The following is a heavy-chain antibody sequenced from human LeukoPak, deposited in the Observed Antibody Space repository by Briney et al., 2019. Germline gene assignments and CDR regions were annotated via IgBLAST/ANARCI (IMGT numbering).Heavy chain of an antibody. Sequence: ASVKVSCKVSGYTLTELSMHWVRQAPGKGLEWMGGFDPEDDETIYAQKFQGRVTMTRDMSTSTVYMELSSLRSEDTAVYYCARDSEDTTMGPGYWGQGTLVTVSS. CDR1: GYTLTELS. V-gene: IGHV1-24*01. D-gene: IGHD5-18*01. CDR2: FDPEDDET. J-gene: IGHJ4*02. CDR3: ARDSEDTTMGPGY.